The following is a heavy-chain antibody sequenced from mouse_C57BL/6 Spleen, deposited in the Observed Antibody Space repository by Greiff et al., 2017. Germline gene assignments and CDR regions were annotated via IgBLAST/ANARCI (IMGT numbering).Heavy chain of an antibody. CDR1: GYTFTDYE. V-gene: IGHV1-15*01. CDR2: LDPETGGT. J-gene: IGHJ3*01. D-gene: IGHD1-1*01. CDR3: TRDDYGSSLAY. Sequence: VKLVESGAELVRPGASVTLSCKASGYTFTDYEMHWVKQTPVHGLEWIGALDPETGGTAYNQKFKGKAILTADTSSSTAYMELRSLTSEDSAVYYCTRDDYGSSLAYWGQGTLVTVSA.